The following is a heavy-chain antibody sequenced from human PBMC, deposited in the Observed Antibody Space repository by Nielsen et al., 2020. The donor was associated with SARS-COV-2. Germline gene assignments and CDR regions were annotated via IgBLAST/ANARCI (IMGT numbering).Heavy chain of an antibody. J-gene: IGHJ5*02. D-gene: IGHD3-10*01. Sequence: SETLSLTCAVYGGSFSGYYWSWIRQPPGKRLEWIGEINHSGSTNYNPSLKSRVTISVDTSKNQFSLKLSSVTAADTAVYYCARRGGAGGSGSYGFDPWGQGTLVTVSS. CDR2: INHSGST. CDR3: ARRGGAGGSGSYGFDP. CDR1: GGSFSGYY. V-gene: IGHV4-34*01.